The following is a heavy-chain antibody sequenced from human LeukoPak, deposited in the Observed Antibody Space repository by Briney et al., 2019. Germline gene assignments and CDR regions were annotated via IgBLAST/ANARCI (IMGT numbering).Heavy chain of an antibody. V-gene: IGHV4-4*07. Sequence: PSETLSLTCTVSGGSISSYYWSWIRQPAGKGLEWIGRIYTSGSTNYNPSLKSRVTMSVDTSKNQFSLKLSSVTAADTAVYYCARGRGAARRYWFDPWGQGTLVTVSS. CDR2: IYTSGST. CDR3: ARGRGAARRYWFDP. CDR1: GGSISSYY. D-gene: IGHD6-6*01. J-gene: IGHJ5*02.